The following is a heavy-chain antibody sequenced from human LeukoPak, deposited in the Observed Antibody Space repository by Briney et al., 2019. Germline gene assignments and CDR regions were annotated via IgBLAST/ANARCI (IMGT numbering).Heavy chain of an antibody. CDR3: ARALGGYDSSGYFDY. Sequence: GASVKVSCKASGYTFTSYGISWVRQAPGQGLEWMGWISAYNGNTNYAQKLQGRVTMTTDTSTSTAYMELRSLRSDDTAVYYCARALGGYDSSGYFDYWGQGTLVTVS. V-gene: IGHV1-18*01. J-gene: IGHJ4*02. D-gene: IGHD3-22*01. CDR1: GYTFTSYG. CDR2: ISAYNGNT.